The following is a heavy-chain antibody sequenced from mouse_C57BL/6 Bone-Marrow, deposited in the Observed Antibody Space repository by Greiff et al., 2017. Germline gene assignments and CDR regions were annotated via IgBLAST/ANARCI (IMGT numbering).Heavy chain of an antibody. CDR1: GYTFTSYW. V-gene: IGHV1-7*01. CDR3: ARCPPRGPDY. CDR2: INPSSGYT. J-gene: IGHJ4*01. Sequence: VQLQQSGAELAKPGASVKLSCKASGYTFTSYWMHWVKQRPGQGLEWIGYINPSSGYTKYNQKFKDKAKLTADNSSSTAYMQLSSLTYEDSAVYYCARCPPRGPDYWGQGTSVTVSS. D-gene: IGHD3-3*01.